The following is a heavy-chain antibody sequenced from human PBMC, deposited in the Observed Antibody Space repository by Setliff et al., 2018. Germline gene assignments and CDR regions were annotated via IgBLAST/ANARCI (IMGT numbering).Heavy chain of an antibody. CDR3: SKLVRFCTRTSCQRLSGDES. J-gene: IGHJ5*02. CDR1: GYSFNDYG. Sequence: ASVKVSCKASGYSFNDYGVNWVRQAPGQGLEWVGWIIPYTGKTYYAPKFEGRVIMTTDSSTTTAYLDLRSLRSDDTATYWGSKLVRFCTRTSCQRLSGDESWGQGTLVTVSS. CDR2: IIPYTGKT. D-gene: IGHD2-2*01. V-gene: IGHV1-18*01.